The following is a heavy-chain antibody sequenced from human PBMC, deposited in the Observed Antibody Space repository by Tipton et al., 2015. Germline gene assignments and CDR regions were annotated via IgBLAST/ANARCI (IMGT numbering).Heavy chain of an antibody. V-gene: IGHV4-59*01. D-gene: IGHD1-1*01. CDR2: IYYSGST. CDR3: ARLRVAPTGGGFDY. J-gene: IGHJ4*02. Sequence: TLSLTCHVSGGSISSYYWSWIRQPPGKGLEWFGFIYYSGSTNYNPSLKSRVTISVDTSKNQFSLKLRSVTAADTAVYYCARLRVAPTGGGFDYWGQGTLVTVSS. CDR1: GGSISSYY.